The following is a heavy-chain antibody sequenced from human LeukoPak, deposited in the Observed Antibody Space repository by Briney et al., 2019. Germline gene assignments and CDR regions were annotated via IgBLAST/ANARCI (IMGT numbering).Heavy chain of an antibody. J-gene: IGHJ1*01. CDR2: ISGSGGST. D-gene: IGHD3-16*02. CDR3: ARSSYDYVWGSYRSAEYFQH. V-gene: IGHV3-23*01. CDR1: GFTFSSYA. Sequence: GGSLRLSXAASGFTFSSYAMSWVRQAPGKGLEWVSAISGSGGSTYYADSVKGRFTISRDNSKNTLYLQMNSLRAEDTAVYYCARSSYDYVWGSYRSAEYFQHWGQGTLVTVSS.